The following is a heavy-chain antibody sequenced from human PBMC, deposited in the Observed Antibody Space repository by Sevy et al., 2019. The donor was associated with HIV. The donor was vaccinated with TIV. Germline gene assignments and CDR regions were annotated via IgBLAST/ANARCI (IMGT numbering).Heavy chain of an antibody. V-gene: IGHV3-23*01. D-gene: IGHD3-10*01. CDR1: GFTFSNYG. Sequence: GGSLRLSCAAFGFTFSNYGMTWVRQAPGKGLEWVSSVSGSGGKRYNADSVKGRFTISRDNSKNTLYLQMKSLRAEDTAVCYCARRGNYYGDAFDFWGQGTVVTVSS. J-gene: IGHJ3*01. CDR2: VSGSGGKR. CDR3: ARRGNYYGDAFDF.